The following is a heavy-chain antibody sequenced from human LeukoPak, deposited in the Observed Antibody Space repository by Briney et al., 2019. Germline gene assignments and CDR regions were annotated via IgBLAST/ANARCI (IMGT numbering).Heavy chain of an antibody. CDR1: GFTFSSYA. CDR2: ISYDGSNK. D-gene: IGHD1-14*01. J-gene: IGHJ4*02. Sequence: PGRSLRLSCAASGFTFSSYAMHWVRQAPGKGLEWVAVISYDGSNKYYADSVKGRFTISRDNSKNTLYLQMNSLRAEDTAVYYCAQEPPGTFVYWGQGTLVSVSS. V-gene: IGHV3-30-3*01. CDR3: AQEPPGTFVY.